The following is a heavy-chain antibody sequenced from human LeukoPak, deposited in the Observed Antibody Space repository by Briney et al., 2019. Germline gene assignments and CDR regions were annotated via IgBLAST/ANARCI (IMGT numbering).Heavy chain of an antibody. V-gene: IGHV1-2*06. CDR3: ATGRSVRLAVAGAELDY. D-gene: IGHD6-19*01. Sequence: ASVKVSCKASGYTFTGNYIHWVRQAPGQGLEWMGRINPNSGGTNYAQKFQGRVTMTRDTSISTAYMELSRLRSDDTAVYYCATGRSVRLAVAGAELDYWGQGTLVTVSS. J-gene: IGHJ4*02. CDR2: INPNSGGT. CDR1: GYTFTGNY.